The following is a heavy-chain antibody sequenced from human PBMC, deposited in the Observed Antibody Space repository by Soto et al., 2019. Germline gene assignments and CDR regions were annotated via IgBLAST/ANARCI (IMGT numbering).Heavy chain of an antibody. CDR2: LWNDGSNK. Sequence: ESGGGVVQPGSSLRLSCAASGFTFSSYGMHWFRQAPGKGLEWVAVLWNDGSNKYYADSVKGRFTISRDNSKNTLYLQMNSLRAEDTAVYYCARYRRYSSNGAFDIWGQGTMVTVSS. J-gene: IGHJ3*02. V-gene: IGHV3-33*01. D-gene: IGHD6-13*01. CDR1: GFTFSSYG. CDR3: ARYRRYSSNGAFDI.